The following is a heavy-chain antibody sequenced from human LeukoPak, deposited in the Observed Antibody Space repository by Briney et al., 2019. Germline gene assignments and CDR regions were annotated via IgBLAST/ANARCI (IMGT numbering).Heavy chain of an antibody. D-gene: IGHD6-19*01. J-gene: IGHJ6*02. Sequence: PGGSLRLSCAASGFTFSDYYMSWIRQAPGKGLEWVSYISSSGSTIYYADSVKGRFTISRDNAKNSLYLQMNSLRAEDTAVYYCARDYSSGWPRYYYYGMDDWGQGTTVTVSS. CDR2: ISSSGSTI. V-gene: IGHV3-11*01. CDR3: ARDYSSGWPRYYYYGMDD. CDR1: GFTFSDYY.